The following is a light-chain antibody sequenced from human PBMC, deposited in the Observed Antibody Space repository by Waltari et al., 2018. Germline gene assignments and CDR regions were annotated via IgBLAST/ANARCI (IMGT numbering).Light chain of an antibody. CDR1: QNIVRY. CDR2: AAS. V-gene: IGKV1-39*01. Sequence: DIQMTQSQSSLSASIGDRVTITCRASQNIVRYLNWYQQKPGKAPSLLIYAASSLQSGVPSRFSGSGSGTDFTLTISSLQPEDFATYYCQQSYRSPRTFGQGTKVEIK. CDR3: QQSYRSPRT. J-gene: IGKJ1*01.